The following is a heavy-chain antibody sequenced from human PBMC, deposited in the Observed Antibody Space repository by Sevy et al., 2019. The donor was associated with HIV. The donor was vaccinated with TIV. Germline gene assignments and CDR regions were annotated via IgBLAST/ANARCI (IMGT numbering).Heavy chain of an antibody. J-gene: IGHJ4*02. D-gene: IGHD6-13*01. CDR3: AREGGIAAATFDY. CDR1: GGSISSYY. V-gene: IGHV4-59*01. Sequence: SETLSLTCTVSGGSISSYYWSWIRQPPGKGLEWIGYIYYSGSTNYNPPLKSRVTISVDMSKNHFSLKLTSVTAADTAMYYCAREGGIAAATFDYWGQGTPVTVSS. CDR2: IYYSGST.